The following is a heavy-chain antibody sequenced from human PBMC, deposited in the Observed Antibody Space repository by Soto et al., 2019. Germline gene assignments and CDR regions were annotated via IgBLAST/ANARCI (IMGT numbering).Heavy chain of an antibody. CDR2: IYTDGGT. CDR3: ARGLTEWSNDS. Sequence: WTWIRQHPGKGLEWIGCIYTDGGTDYSPSLKNRVTISMDTSKNHFSLRLTSVTAADTATYFCARGLTEWSNDSWGHGTLVTVSS. V-gene: IGHV4-31*02. J-gene: IGHJ5*01. D-gene: IGHD3-3*01.